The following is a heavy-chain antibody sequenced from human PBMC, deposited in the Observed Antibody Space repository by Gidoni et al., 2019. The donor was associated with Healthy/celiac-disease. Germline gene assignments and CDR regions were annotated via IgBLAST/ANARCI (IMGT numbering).Heavy chain of an antibody. Sequence: EAQLLESGGGLVQPGGSLRLSCAAPGVTFCSYAMSWVRQAPGKGLAWVSAISGSGGSTYYADSVKGRFTISRDNSKNTLYLQMNSLRAEDTAVYYCAKLGWVYSSDWLDYWGQGTLVTVSS. CDR2: ISGSGGST. J-gene: IGHJ4*02. CDR3: AKLGWVYSSDWLDY. V-gene: IGHV3-23*01. D-gene: IGHD6-19*01. CDR1: GVTFCSYA.